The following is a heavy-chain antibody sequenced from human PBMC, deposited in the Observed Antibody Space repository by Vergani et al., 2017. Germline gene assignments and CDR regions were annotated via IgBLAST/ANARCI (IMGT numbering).Heavy chain of an antibody. CDR3: ARERLWAQAFDI. CDR1: GGTFSSYT. D-gene: IGHD1-26*01. V-gene: IGHV1-69*08. CDR2: IIPILGIA. J-gene: IGHJ3*02. Sequence: QVQLVQSGAEVKKPGSSVKVSCKASGGTFSSYTISWVRQAPGQGLEWMGRIIPILGIANYAQKFQGRVTITADKSTSTAYMELSSLRSEDKAVYYCARERLWAQAFDIWGQGTMVTVSS.